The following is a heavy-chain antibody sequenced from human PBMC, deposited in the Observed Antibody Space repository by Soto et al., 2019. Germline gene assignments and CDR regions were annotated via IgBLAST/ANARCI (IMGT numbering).Heavy chain of an antibody. J-gene: IGHJ4*02. Sequence: EVQLLESGGGLVQPGGSLRLSCAASGVTFSSYAMSWVRQAPGQGLEWVSAISGSGGSTYYAEYVKGRFTISRDNSKNTLYLQMNSRRAEDTAVYYCAKLFTVTTEYYFDYWGQGTLVTVSS. CDR2: ISGSGGST. CDR3: AKLFTVTTEYYFDY. CDR1: GVTFSSYA. V-gene: IGHV3-23*01. D-gene: IGHD4-17*01.